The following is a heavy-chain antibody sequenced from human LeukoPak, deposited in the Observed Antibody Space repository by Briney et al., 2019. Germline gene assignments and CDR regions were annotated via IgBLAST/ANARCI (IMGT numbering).Heavy chain of an antibody. V-gene: IGHV4-39*01. Sequence: KPSETLSLTCTVSGGSISGSNYYWGWIRQPPGKGLEWIASIYYSGSTYYNPSLKSRVTVSVDTSKNQFSLKLSSVTAADTAVYYCARRIIAVAGTVVYYFDYRGQGTLSPSPQ. CDR3: ARRIIAVAGTVVYYFDY. CDR2: IYYSGST. J-gene: IGHJ4*02. CDR1: GGSISGSNYY. D-gene: IGHD6-19*01.